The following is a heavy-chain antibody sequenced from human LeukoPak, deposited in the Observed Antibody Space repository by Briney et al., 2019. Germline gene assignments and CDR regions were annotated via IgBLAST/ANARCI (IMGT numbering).Heavy chain of an antibody. V-gene: IGHV3-74*01. CDR1: GFNFSNYW. J-gene: IGHJ4*02. CDR2: INTDGSSA. D-gene: IGHD6-13*01. CDR3: ARGTAETAGIDY. Sequence: GGSLRLSCAASGFNFSNYWMHWVRQAPGKGLVWVSHINTDGSSATYGDPAKGRLTVSRDDAKNTLFLQMSSLTVDDMAVYYCARGTAETAGIDYWGQGTLVTVSS.